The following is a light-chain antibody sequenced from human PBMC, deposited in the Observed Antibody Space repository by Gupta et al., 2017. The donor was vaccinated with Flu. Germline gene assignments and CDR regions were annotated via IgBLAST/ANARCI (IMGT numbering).Light chain of an antibody. V-gene: IGKV3-20*01. CDR2: GAS. CDR3: QQYGRSPFT. J-gene: IGKJ3*01. CDR1: QSVSSHY. Sequence: RAPLSCSASQSVSSHYLAWYQHKPGQSPRLLLYGASSSATGIPDRFSGSGSGTAFTLPVSRLEPAVFAVYYCQQYGRSPFTFGPGTKVDFK.